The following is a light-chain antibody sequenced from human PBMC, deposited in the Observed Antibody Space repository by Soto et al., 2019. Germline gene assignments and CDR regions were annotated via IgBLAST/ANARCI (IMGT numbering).Light chain of an antibody. V-gene: IGKV1-27*01. CDR1: QGIAKS. CDR3: QKYNSAPWT. Sequence: DMQMTRSPSSLSASVGDRVTITCRASQGIAKSLAWYQQKPGKAPKLLIYSASTLQSGVPSRFSGSGSGTDFTLTISSLQPEDVATYYCQKYNSAPWTFGQGTKVDIK. J-gene: IGKJ1*01. CDR2: SAS.